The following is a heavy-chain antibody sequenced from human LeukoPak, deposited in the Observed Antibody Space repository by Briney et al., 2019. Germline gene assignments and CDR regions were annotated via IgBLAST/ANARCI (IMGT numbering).Heavy chain of an antibody. CDR2: IIPIFTTA. V-gene: IGHV1-69*13. CDR3: ARESPREGDV. CDR1: GGTISNYV. J-gene: IGHJ6*02. Sequence: SVKVSCKAAGGTISNYVISWVRQAPGQGLEWMGGIIPIFTTANYAQKFQGRVTITADESTSTAYMELSSLRSEDTAVYYCARESPREGDVWGQGTTVTVSS.